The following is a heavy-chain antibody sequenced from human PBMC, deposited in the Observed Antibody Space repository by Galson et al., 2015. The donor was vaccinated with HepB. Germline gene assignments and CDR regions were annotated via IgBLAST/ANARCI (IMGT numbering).Heavy chain of an antibody. D-gene: IGHD2-15*01. V-gene: IGHV1-18*01. CDR2: ISPYHRST. Sequence: SVKVSCKASGYTFSTYSIAWVRQAPGQGLEWMGWISPYHRSTDYSQKFQGRITMTTDTCTSTAYMEHRSLGSDDTAVYYCARGALVVVIGAAQNNWLDPWGKATLFTVSS. CDR3: ARGALVVVIGAAQNNWLDP. CDR1: GYTFSTYS. J-gene: IGHJ5*02.